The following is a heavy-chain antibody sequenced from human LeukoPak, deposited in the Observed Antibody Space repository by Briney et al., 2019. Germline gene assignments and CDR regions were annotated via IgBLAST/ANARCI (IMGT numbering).Heavy chain of an antibody. Sequence: GGSLRLSCAASGFTFSSYAMSWVRQAPGKGLEWVSTISGSGGSTYYADSVKGRFTISRDNSKNTLYLQMNSLRAEDTAVYYCAKDPDIEVVPGKYWGQGTLVTVSS. V-gene: IGHV3-23*01. CDR1: GFTFSSYA. CDR3: AKDPDIEVVPGKY. CDR2: ISGSGGST. D-gene: IGHD2-2*01. J-gene: IGHJ4*02.